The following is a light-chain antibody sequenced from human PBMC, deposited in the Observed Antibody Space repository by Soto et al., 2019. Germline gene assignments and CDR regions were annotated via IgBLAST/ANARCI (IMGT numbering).Light chain of an antibody. J-gene: IGKJ1*01. Sequence: DIQMTQSPSALSASVGDRVVITCRASQNINRGLAWYQQKPGEAPKLLIFKASTAHDGVPSSFSGSGAGTDFSLTISSLQPDDFATYYCQQYDSFLRTFGQGTKVEIK. CDR3: QQYDSFLRT. CDR1: QNINRG. V-gene: IGKV1-5*03. CDR2: KAS.